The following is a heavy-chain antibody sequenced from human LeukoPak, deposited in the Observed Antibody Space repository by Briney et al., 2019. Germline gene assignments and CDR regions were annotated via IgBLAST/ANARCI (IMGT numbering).Heavy chain of an antibody. V-gene: IGHV1-69*05. J-gene: IGHJ5*02. Sequence: SVKVSCKASGGTFSSYAISWVRQAPGQGLEWMGGIIPIFGTANYAQKFQGRVTITRDTSASTAYMELSSLRSEDTAVYYCARDRRLASIFGVVPQSRWGWFDPWGQGTLVTVSS. CDR3: ARDRRLASIFGVVPQSRWGWFDP. CDR2: IIPIFGTA. D-gene: IGHD3-3*01. CDR1: GGTFSSYA.